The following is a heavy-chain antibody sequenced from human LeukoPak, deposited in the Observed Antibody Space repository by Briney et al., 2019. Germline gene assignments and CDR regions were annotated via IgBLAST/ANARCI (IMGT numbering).Heavy chain of an antibody. J-gene: IGHJ4*02. Sequence: SETLSLTCTVSGGSISSGGYYWSWIRQHPGKGLEWIGYIYYSGSTYYNPSLKSRVTISVDTSKHQFSLKLSSVTAADTAVYYCARGYTAMATDWGQGTLVTVSS. V-gene: IGHV4-31*03. D-gene: IGHD5-18*01. CDR2: IYYSGST. CDR1: GGSISSGGYY. CDR3: ARGYTAMATD.